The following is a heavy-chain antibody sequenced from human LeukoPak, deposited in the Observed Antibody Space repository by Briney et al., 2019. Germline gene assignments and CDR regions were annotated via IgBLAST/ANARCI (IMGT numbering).Heavy chain of an antibody. V-gene: IGHV1-18*04. J-gene: IGHJ4*02. CDR3: ARGPRGYCSSTSCRIFDY. Sequence: ASVKVSCKASGYTFTSYGISWVRQAPGQGLEWMGWISAYNGNTNYAQKLHGRVTMTTDTSTSTAYMELRSLRSDDTAVYYCARGPRGYCSSTSCRIFDYWGQGTLVTVSS. CDR1: GYTFTSYG. CDR2: ISAYNGNT. D-gene: IGHD2-2*01.